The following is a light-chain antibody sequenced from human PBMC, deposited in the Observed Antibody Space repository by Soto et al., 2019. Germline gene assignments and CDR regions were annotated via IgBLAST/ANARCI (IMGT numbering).Light chain of an antibody. Sequence: PGERATLSCRASQSISSDSLGWFQQKPGQPPRLLIYATSIRATGIPDRFSGSGSGTDFTLTINRLEPEDFAVYFCQHNTFGQGTKLEI. CDR1: QSISSDS. CDR3: QHNT. J-gene: IGKJ2*01. V-gene: IGKV3-20*01. CDR2: ATS.